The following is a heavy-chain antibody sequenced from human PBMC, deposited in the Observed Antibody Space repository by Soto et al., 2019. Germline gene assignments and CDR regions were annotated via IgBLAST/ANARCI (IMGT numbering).Heavy chain of an antibody. D-gene: IGHD2-8*01. CDR1: GGSISGGVHS. V-gene: IGHV4-30-4*01. CDR3: AREIITLTNDWYFDL. J-gene: IGHJ2*01. Sequence: QVQLQESGPGLVKPSETLSLTCTVSGGSISGGVHSWRWIRQPPGKGLEWIGHIFDSGSTYYNPALKSRLTISGDTSQNQFSLRLSSVTAADTAVYYCAREIITLTNDWYFDLWGRGTLVTVSS. CDR2: IFDSGST.